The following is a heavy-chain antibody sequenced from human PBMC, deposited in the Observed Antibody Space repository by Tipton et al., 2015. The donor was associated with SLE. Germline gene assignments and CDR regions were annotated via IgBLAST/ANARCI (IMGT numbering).Heavy chain of an antibody. Sequence: TLSLTCTVSGGSISSSSYYWGWIRQPPGKGLEWIGSIYYSGSTYYSPSLKSRVTISVDTSKNQFSLKLSSVTAADTAVYYCARDESGYSSAFDAFDIWGQGTMVTVSS. CDR3: ARDESGYSSAFDAFDI. D-gene: IGHD6-19*01. CDR2: IYYSGST. V-gene: IGHV4-39*07. J-gene: IGHJ3*02. CDR1: GGSISSSSYY.